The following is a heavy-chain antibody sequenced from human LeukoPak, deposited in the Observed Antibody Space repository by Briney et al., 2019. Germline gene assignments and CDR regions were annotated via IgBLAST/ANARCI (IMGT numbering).Heavy chain of an antibody. CDR1: GFSISSGYY. CDR2: SLHGGNT. J-gene: IGHJ4*02. D-gene: IGHD4-17*01. CDR3: AMITVTTGIDS. V-gene: IGHV4-38-2*02. Sequence: MASETLSLTCSVSGFSISSGYYWGWIRQPPGKGLEWIGNSLHGGNTFYNPSLKSRVSISLDTSKNQFSMKLNSVTAADTALYYCAMITVTTGIDSWGQGTLVAVSS.